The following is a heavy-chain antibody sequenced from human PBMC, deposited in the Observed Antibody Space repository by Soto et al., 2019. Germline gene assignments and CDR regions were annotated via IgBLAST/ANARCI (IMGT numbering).Heavy chain of an antibody. CDR2: IIIASGQT. V-gene: IGHV1-58*01. J-gene: IGHJ3*02. CDR1: GFTFSNSA. Sequence: ASVKVSCKPSGFTFSNSAVQWVRQARGQRLEWIGWIIIASGQTNYAQNLQERITITRDMSTSTAYMELSSLRSEDTAIYYCAAELYGGGRCCSFNIWGQGTMVTVSS. CDR3: AAELYGGGRCCSFNI. D-gene: IGHD2-21*02.